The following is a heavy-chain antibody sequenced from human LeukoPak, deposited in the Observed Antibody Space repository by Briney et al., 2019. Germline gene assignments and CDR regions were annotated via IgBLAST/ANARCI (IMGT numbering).Heavy chain of an antibody. V-gene: IGHV3-43D*03. J-gene: IGHJ4*02. CDR1: GFTFDDYA. CDR3: ARDLNWETY. D-gene: IGHD7-27*01. CDR2: ISWDGGSP. Sequence: GGSLRLSCAASGFTFDDYAMHWVRQAPGKGLEWVSLISWDGGSPHYADSVKGRFTISRDNAKNSLYLQMNSLRAEDTAVYYCARDLNWETYWGQGTLVSVSS.